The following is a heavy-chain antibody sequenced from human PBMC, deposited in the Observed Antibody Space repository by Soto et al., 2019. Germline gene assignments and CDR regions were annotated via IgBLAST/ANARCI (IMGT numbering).Heavy chain of an antibody. J-gene: IGHJ4*02. D-gene: IGHD3-9*01. CDR2: IYWDDDK. Sequence: QITLRESGPTLVKPTQTLTLTCNFSGFSLSSPAVGVNWIRQPPGKAPEWLALIYWDDDKRYNPSLKSRLTITKDTTKSQVVLTMTNMDPVDKATYYCAPGSGWLSDYWGQGTLVTVSS. CDR1: GFSLSSPAVG. V-gene: IGHV2-5*02. CDR3: APGSGWLSDY.